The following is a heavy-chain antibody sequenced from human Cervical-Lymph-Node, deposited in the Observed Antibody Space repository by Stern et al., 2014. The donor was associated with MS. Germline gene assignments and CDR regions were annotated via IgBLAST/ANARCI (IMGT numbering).Heavy chain of an antibody. Sequence: QLVYSGAAVKKPGSSVKVSCQTSGDNFTRHAINWVRQAPGQGLEWIGVIIPIFGTTNHEQKFRDRVTIPADASTNTVYMELNSLRSEDTAVYFCARAGGSTVGYYVDYWGQGTLVTVSS. CDR3: ARAGGSTVGYYVDY. V-gene: IGHV1-69*01. J-gene: IGHJ4*02. CDR2: IIPIFGTT. CDR1: GDNFTRHA. D-gene: IGHD1-26*01.